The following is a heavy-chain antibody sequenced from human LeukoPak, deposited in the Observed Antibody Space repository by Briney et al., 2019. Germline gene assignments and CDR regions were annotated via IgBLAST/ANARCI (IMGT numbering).Heavy chain of an antibody. V-gene: IGHV4-39*01. CDR1: GGSISSSSYY. CDR3: ATGRITIFGVVIIPDAFDI. Sequence: SETLSLTCTVSGGSISSSSYYWGWIRQPPGKGLEWIVSIYYSGSTYYNPSLKSRVTISVDTSKNQFSLKLSSVTAADTAVYYCATGRITIFGVVIIPDAFDIWGQGTMVTVSS. CDR2: IYYSGST. J-gene: IGHJ3*02. D-gene: IGHD3-3*01.